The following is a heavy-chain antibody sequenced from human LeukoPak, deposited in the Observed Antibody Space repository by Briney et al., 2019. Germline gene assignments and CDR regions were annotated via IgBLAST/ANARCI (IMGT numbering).Heavy chain of an antibody. Sequence: KTSETLSLTCAVYGGSFSGYYWSWIRQPPGKGLEWIGEINHSGSTNYNPSLKSRVTISVDTSKNQFSLKLSSVTAADTAVYYCARGRGSSGWWRWGYNWFDPWGQGTLVTVSS. CDR2: INHSGST. D-gene: IGHD6-19*01. J-gene: IGHJ5*02. CDR3: ARGRGSSGWWRWGYNWFDP. V-gene: IGHV4-34*01. CDR1: GGSFSGYY.